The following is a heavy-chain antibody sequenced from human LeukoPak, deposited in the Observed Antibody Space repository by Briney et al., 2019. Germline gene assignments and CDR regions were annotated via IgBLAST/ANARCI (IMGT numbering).Heavy chain of an antibody. J-gene: IGHJ4*02. CDR1: GDSMSNFC. CDR3: AREYDRGSKDH. CDR2: IYTSGRT. D-gene: IGHD1-14*01. Sequence: SETLSLTCTVSGDSMSNFCWLWIRQSAGKGLEWIGRIYTSGRTNYNPSLESRVTMSIDTTNNQFSLKLNSVTAADTAIYYCAREYDRGSKDHWGQGTLVTVSS. V-gene: IGHV4-4*07.